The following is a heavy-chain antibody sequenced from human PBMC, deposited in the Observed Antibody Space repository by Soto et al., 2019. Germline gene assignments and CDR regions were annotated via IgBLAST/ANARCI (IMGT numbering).Heavy chain of an antibody. J-gene: IGHJ4*02. CDR3: ASSSSSWFGTTRGHDY. CDR2: IKQDGSEK. CDR1: GFTFSSYW. Sequence: GGSLRLSCAASGFTFSSYWMSWVRQAPGKGLEWVANIKQDGSEKYYVDSVKGRFTISRDNAKNSLYLQMNSLRAEDTAVYYCASSSSSWFGTTRGHDYWGQGTLVTVSS. D-gene: IGHD6-13*01. V-gene: IGHV3-7*01.